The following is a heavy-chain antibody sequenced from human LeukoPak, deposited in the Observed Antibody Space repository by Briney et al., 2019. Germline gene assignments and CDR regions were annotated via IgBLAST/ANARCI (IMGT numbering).Heavy chain of an antibody. CDR1: GSSISSYY. J-gene: IGHJ5*02. V-gene: IGHV4-59*01. D-gene: IGHD2-21*02. CDR2: IYYSGST. CDR3: ARGVTRFDP. Sequence: SETLSLTCTVSGSSISSYYWSWIRQPPGKGLEWIGYIYYSGSTNYNPSLKSRVTISVDTSKNQFSLKLSSVTAADTAVYYCARGVTRFDPWGQGTLVTVSS.